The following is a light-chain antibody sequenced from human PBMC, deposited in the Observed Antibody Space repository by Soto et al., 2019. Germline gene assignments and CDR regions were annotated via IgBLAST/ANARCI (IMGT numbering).Light chain of an antibody. CDR1: ESISRH. J-gene: IGKJ5*01. V-gene: IGKV1-39*01. CDR3: QQTYSTLSIT. CDR2: AAS. Sequence: DLQMTQSPSSLSASVGDRVTITCRASESISRHLNWYQQKPGKAPKILIYAASSLQNGVPSRFRGSGSGTDFTLTITNLQPEDFPTYYCQQTYSTLSITFGQETRLDI.